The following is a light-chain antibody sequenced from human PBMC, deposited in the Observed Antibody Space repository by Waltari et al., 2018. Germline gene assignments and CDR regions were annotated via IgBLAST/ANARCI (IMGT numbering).Light chain of an antibody. J-gene: IGLJ3*02. CDR2: DVP. V-gene: IGLV2-11*01. Sequence: QSALTQPRPVSSSPGQSVTISCTGTSSDLGTYKYVSWYQQHPGKAPKLIIHDVPKRPSGVPVRFSGSKSGNTASLTISGLQAEDEAEYFCCSFAGSYTWVFGGGTELTVL. CDR1: SSDLGTYKY. CDR3: CSFAGSYTWV.